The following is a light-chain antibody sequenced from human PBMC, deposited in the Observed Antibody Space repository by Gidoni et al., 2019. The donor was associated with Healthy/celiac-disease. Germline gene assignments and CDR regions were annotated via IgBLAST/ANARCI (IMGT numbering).Light chain of an antibody. V-gene: IGLV2-14*03. Sequence: QSALTQPASVSGSPGQSITISCTGTSRDVGGYTYVSWYQQHPGKAPKLMIYDVSNRPSGVSNRCSGSKSGNTASLTISGLQAEDEADYYCSSYTSSSTLEFGGGTKLTVL. CDR1: SRDVGGYTY. CDR2: DVS. CDR3: SSYTSSSTLE. J-gene: IGLJ3*02.